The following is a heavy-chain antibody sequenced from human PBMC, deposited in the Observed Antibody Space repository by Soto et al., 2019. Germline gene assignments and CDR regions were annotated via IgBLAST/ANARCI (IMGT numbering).Heavy chain of an antibody. CDR2: ISYDGSNK. J-gene: IGHJ4*02. V-gene: IGHV3-30-3*01. Sequence: PGGSLRLSCAASAFTFSSYAMHRVRQAPGKGLEWVAVISYDGSNKYYADSVKGRFTISRDNSKNTLYLQMNSLRAEDTAVYYCARAYEGDYFDYWGQGTLVTVSS. CDR3: ARAYEGDYFDY. D-gene: IGHD3-16*01. CDR1: AFTFSSYA.